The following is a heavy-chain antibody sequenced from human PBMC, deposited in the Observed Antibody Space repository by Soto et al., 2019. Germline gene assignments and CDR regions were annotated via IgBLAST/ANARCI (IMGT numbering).Heavy chain of an antibody. D-gene: IGHD3-9*01. V-gene: IGHV1-18*01. CDR1: GYTFTSYG. CDR2: ISAYNGNT. CDR3: ARDDGYDILPVTNWFDP. Sequence: QVQLVQSGAEVKKPGASVKVSCKASGYTFTSYGISWVRQAPGQGLEWMGWISAYNGNTNYAQKLQGRVTMTTDTSTPPPYMELTSLTSDDTAVYYCARDDGYDILPVTNWFDPWGQGTLVTVSS. J-gene: IGHJ5*02.